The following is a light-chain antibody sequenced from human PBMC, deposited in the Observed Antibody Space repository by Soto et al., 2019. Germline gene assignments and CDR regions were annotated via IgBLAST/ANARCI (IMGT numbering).Light chain of an antibody. CDR2: DTS. V-gene: IGKV1-5*01. CDR1: QSFSSW. CDR3: QQYNGYPYT. J-gene: IGKJ2*01. Sequence: DIQMTQSPSTLSASVGDRVTITCRASQSFSSWLAWYQQKPGKAPKLLIYDTSSLESGVPSRFSGSGAGTEFTLTISSLQPDDFAAYSCQQYNGYPYTFGQGTKLEIK.